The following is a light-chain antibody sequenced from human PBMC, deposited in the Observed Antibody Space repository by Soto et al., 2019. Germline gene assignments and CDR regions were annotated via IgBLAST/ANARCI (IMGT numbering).Light chain of an antibody. CDR3: QPFFTSLTCT. J-gene: IGKJ1*01. Sequence: VLTQAPGTLSLSPGERATLSCRASQSVSSTYLIWYQQKPGQAPRLLIYGASSRATGVPDRFSGGGSGTDVTLTISRLEPEYFVVYYCQPFFTSLTCTLRLGTMV. CDR2: GAS. V-gene: IGKV3-20*01. CDR1: QSVSSTY.